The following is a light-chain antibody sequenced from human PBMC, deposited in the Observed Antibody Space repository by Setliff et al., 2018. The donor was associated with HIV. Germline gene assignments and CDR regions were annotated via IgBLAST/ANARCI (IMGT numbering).Light chain of an antibody. CDR2: KNN. V-gene: IGLV1-47*01. CDR1: SSNIGTNY. J-gene: IGLJ3*02. CDR3: EAWDDSLSVRV. Sequence: QSVLTQPPSASGAPGQGVTIPCSGSSSNIGTNYVYWYQQLPGTAPKLLIYKNNQRPSGVPARFSGSKSGTSASLAISGLRSEDEADYYCEAWDDSLSVRVFGGGTKGTVL.